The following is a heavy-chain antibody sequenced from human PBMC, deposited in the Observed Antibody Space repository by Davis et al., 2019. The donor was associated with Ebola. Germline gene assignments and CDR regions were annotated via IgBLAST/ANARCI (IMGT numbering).Heavy chain of an antibody. D-gene: IGHD4-17*01. V-gene: IGHV1-18*01. Sequence: AASVKVSCKASGYTFTSYGISWVRQAPGQGLEWMGWISAYNGNTNYAQKLQGRVTMTTDTSTSTAYMELRSLRSEDTAVYYCARDAGYGDYVGHDAFDIWGQGTMVTVSS. CDR1: GYTFTSYG. J-gene: IGHJ3*02. CDR2: ISAYNGNT. CDR3: ARDAGYGDYVGHDAFDI.